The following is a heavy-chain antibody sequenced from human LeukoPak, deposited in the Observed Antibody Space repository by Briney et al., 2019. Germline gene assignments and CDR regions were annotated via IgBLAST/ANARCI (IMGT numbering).Heavy chain of an antibody. J-gene: IGHJ4*02. Sequence: GRSLRLSCAASGFPFDVYAMHWVRQPPGRGLEWVAGISWNSASIAYADSVKGRFTISRDNAEKSVYLQMNSLGVEDTALYYCAKGPPISTPYYYFDYWGQGTLVTVSS. CDR3: AKGPPISTPYYYFDY. CDR2: ISWNSASI. CDR1: GFPFDVYA. D-gene: IGHD2-2*01. V-gene: IGHV3-9*01.